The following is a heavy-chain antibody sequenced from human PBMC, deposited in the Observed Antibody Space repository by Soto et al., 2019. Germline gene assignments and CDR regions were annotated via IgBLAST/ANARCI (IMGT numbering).Heavy chain of an antibody. CDR3: ARDQAAAGLRYYYYYGMDV. D-gene: IGHD6-13*01. J-gene: IGHJ6*02. CDR1: GGTFSSYA. V-gene: IGHV1-69*06. CDR2: IIPIFGTA. Sequence: GASVKVSCKASGGTFSSYAISWVRQAPGQGLEWMGGIIPIFGTANYAQKFQGRVTITADKSTSTAYMELSSLRSEDTAVHYCARDQAAAGLRYYYYYGMDVWGQGTTVTVSS.